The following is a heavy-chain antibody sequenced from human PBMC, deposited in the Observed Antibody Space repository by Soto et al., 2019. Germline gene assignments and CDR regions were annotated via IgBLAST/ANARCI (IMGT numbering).Heavy chain of an antibody. CDR3: ASSLLVGYGLEGESD. CDR2: ISAYNGNT. V-gene: IGHV1-18*01. J-gene: IGHJ4*02. CDR1: GYTFTSYG. D-gene: IGHD5-18*01. Sequence: QGQLVQSGAEVKKPGASVKVSCKASGYTFTSYGISWVRQAPGQGLEWMGWISAYNGNTNYAQKLQGRVNMTTDTSTSTAYMGLRSLRSDATAVYYCASSLLVGYGLEGESDWGQGTLVTVSA.